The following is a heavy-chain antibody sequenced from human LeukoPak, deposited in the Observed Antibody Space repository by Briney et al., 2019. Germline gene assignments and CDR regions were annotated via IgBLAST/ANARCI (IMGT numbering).Heavy chain of an antibody. CDR1: GYTFTGYY. CDR2: INPNSGGT. V-gene: IGHV1-2*06. J-gene: IGHJ3*02. CDR3: ARARVSSLANNFDI. Sequence: ASVKVSCKASGYTFTGYYMHWVRQAPGQGLEWMERINPNSGGTNYAQKFQGRVTMTRDTSISKAYMELSRLRSDDTAVYYCARARVSSLANNFDIWGQGTLVTVSS. D-gene: IGHD3-16*02.